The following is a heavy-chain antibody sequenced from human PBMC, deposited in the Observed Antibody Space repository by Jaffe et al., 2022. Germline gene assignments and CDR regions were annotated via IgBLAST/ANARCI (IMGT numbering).Heavy chain of an antibody. CDR1: GFTFSGYW. CDR2: INGDGSST. V-gene: IGHV3-74*01. CDR3: AREMSPANY. J-gene: IGHJ4*02. D-gene: IGHD2-2*01. Sequence: EVQLVESGGGLVQPGGSLRLSCAASGFTFSGYWMHWVRQPPGKGLLWVSRINGDGSSTAYADSVKGRFTISRDNAKNTVYLQMNSLRVEDTAVYFCAREMSPANYWGQGTLVTVSS.